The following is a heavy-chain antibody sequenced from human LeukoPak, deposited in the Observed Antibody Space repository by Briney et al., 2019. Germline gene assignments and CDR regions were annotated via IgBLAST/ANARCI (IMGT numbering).Heavy chain of an antibody. CDR3: AREIGASGAFDY. CDR1: GFTFNSYA. D-gene: IGHD7-27*01. CDR2: LTPSGTDI. V-gene: IGHV3-21*01. J-gene: IGHJ4*02. Sequence: GGSLRLSCAASGFTFNSYAMNWVRQAPGKGLEWVSSLTPSGTDIYYAASVKGRFTMSRDNAKTSLCLQMNSLRAEDTAVYYCAREIGASGAFDYWGQGTLVTVSS.